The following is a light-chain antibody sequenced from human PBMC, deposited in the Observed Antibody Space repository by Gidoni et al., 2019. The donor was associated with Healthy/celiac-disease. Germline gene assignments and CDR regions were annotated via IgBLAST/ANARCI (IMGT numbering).Light chain of an antibody. CDR1: QSISSW. CDR3: QQYNSYSRT. J-gene: IGKJ2*01. CDR2: KAS. Sequence: DIQMTQSPSTLSASVGDRVTITCRASQSISSWLAWYQQKPGKAPKLLIYKASSLESGVPSRFSGSGSGTEFTLTISSLQPDDFATYYCQQYNSYSRTFXXXTELEIK. V-gene: IGKV1-5*03.